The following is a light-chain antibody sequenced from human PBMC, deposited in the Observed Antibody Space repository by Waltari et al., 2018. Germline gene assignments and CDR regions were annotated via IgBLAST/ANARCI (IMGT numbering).Light chain of an antibody. CDR1: SGSVSTSHY. CDR3: VLYMGRGVSV. Sequence: QTVVTQEPSFSVSPGGTVTLTCGLSSGSVSTSHYHTWYQQTPGQAPRTLIYSTNTRSSGVPDRFSGSILGNKAPLTITGAQADDECDYFCVLYMGRGVSVFGGGTKLTVL. CDR2: STN. V-gene: IGLV8-61*01. J-gene: IGLJ3*02.